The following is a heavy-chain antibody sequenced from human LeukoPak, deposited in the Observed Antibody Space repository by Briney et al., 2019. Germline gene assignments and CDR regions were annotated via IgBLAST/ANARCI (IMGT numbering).Heavy chain of an antibody. CDR3: ARGSDFWSGP. Sequence: SETLSLTCTVSGVSISSGGFYCSWLRQHPGKGLEWIGYIYYGGSTYYNPSLESRVTISVDTSKNQFSLKLRSVTAADTAVYYCARGSDFWSGPWGQGTLVTVSS. CDR2: IYYGGST. D-gene: IGHD3-3*01. CDR1: GVSISSGGFY. J-gene: IGHJ5*02. V-gene: IGHV4-31*03.